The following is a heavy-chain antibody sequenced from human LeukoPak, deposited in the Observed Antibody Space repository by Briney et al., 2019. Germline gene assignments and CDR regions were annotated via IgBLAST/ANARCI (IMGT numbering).Heavy chain of an antibody. J-gene: IGHJ4*02. D-gene: IGHD3-22*01. CDR2: IKQDGSGK. CDR1: GFTFSSYW. V-gene: IGHV3-7*01. Sequence: GGSLRLSCAASGFTFSSYWMSWVRQAPGKGLEWVANIKQDGSGKYYVDSVKGRFTISRDNAKNSLYLQMNSLRAEDTAVYYCARATYYYDSSGYYYVDWGQGTLVTVSS. CDR3: ARATYYYDSSGYYYVD.